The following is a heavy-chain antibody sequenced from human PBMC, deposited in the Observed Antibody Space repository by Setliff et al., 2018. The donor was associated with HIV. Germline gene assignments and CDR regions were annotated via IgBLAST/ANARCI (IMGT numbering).Heavy chain of an antibody. CDR1: GFTFSSSW. D-gene: IGHD5-18*01. J-gene: IGHJ4*02. V-gene: IGHV3-74*01. Sequence: PGGSLRLSCAASGFTFSSSWMHWVRQAPGKGLVWVSHINSDGSTTNYADSVKGRFTISRDNSKNTVYLQMNSLRAEDTAVYYCARDFSPDTGYYFDYWGQGTLVTVSS. CDR2: INSDGSTT. CDR3: ARDFSPDTGYYFDY.